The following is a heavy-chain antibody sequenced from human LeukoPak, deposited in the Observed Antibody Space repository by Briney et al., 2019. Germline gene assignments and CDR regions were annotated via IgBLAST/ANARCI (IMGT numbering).Heavy chain of an antibody. Sequence: GGSLRLSCAASGFTFDDYAMHWVGQAPGKGLEWVSGISWNSGSIGYADSVKGRFTISRDNAKNSLYLQMNSLRAEDTALYYCAKESYCSSTSCFVAFDIWGQGTMVTVSS. CDR2: ISWNSGSI. V-gene: IGHV3-9*01. CDR1: GFTFDDYA. CDR3: AKESYCSSTSCFVAFDI. D-gene: IGHD2-2*01. J-gene: IGHJ3*02.